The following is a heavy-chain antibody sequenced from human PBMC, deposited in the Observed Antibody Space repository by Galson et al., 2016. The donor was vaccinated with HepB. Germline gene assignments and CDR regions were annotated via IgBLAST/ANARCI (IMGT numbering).Heavy chain of an antibody. CDR1: GFTFSDYY. CDR2: FYHTGNT. D-gene: IGHD1-7*01. Sequence: LRLSCAASGFTFSDYYMSWIRQPPGKGLEWIGEFYHTGNTIYNPSLKSRVTISIDKSKNQFSLRLTSVTAADTAVYYCARGVIGTLNYYLYGLDVWGQGTTVTVSS. J-gene: IGHJ6*02. CDR3: ARGVIGTLNYYLYGLDV. V-gene: IGHV4-34*01.